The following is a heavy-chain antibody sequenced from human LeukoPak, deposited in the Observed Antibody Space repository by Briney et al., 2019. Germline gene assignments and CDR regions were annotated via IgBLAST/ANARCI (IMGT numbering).Heavy chain of an antibody. D-gene: IGHD3-16*02. CDR3: ARVYGGVWGSSRYWYNWFDP. CDR1: GASINNYY. J-gene: IGHJ5*02. CDR2: ISHSGST. V-gene: IGHV4-34*01. Sequence: SETLSLTCTVSGASINNYYWNWIRQPPGKGLEWIGEISHSGSTNYNPSLKSRVTISVDASNKQFSLKLSSVTAADTAVYHCARVYGGVWGSSRYWYNWFDPWGQGTLVTVSS.